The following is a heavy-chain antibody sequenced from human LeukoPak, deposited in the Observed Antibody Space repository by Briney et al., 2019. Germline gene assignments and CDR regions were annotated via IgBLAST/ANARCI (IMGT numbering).Heavy chain of an antibody. Sequence: GASVKVSCKASGHTFTTYDMTWVRQATGQGLEWMGWMNPDSGDTAYAQKFQGRVTMTRDTSISTAYMELSSLGSEDTAIYYCARGLGDYNTDWFPVSGYWGQGTLVTVSS. CDR1: GHTFTTYD. D-gene: IGHD3-9*01. CDR3: ARGLGDYNTDWFPVSGY. J-gene: IGHJ4*02. CDR2: MNPDSGDT. V-gene: IGHV1-8*01.